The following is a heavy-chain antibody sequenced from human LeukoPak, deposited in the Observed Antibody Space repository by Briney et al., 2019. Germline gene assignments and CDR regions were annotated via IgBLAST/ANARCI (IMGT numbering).Heavy chain of an antibody. V-gene: IGHV3-7*01. CDR2: IKQDGSEK. CDR1: GFTFSSYW. J-gene: IGHJ6*02. D-gene: IGHD2-2*02. CDR3: ARVYCSSTSCYRYYYGMDV. Sequence: GESLRLSSAASGFTFSSYWMSWVRQAPGKGLEWVANIKQDGSEKHYVDSVKGRFTISRDNAKNSLYLQMNSLRAEDTAVYYCARVYCSSTSCYRYYYGMDVWGQGTTVTVSS.